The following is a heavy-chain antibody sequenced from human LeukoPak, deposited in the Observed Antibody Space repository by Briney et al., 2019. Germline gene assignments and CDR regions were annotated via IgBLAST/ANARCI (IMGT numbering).Heavy chain of an antibody. CDR2: INPSGGST. J-gene: IGHJ6*03. D-gene: IGHD5-18*01. CDR3: ARRGYSFSRDTYYYYMDV. CDR1: GYTFTSYY. Sequence: ASVKVSCKASGYTFTSYYMHWVRQAPGQGLEWMGIINPSGGSTSYAQKFQGRVTMTRDTSTSTVYMELSSLRSEDTAVYYCARRGYSFSRDTYYYYMDVWGKGTTVTISS. V-gene: IGHV1-46*01.